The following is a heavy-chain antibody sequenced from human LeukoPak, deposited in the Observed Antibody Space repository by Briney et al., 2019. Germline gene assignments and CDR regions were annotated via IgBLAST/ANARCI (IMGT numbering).Heavy chain of an antibody. V-gene: IGHV1-18*01. D-gene: IGHD3-3*01. CDR1: GYTFTSYG. J-gene: IGHJ4*02. Sequence: ASVKVSCKASGYTFTSYGISWVRQAPGQGLEWMGWISAYNGNTNYAQKLQGRVTMTTDTSTSTAYMELRSLRSDDTAVYYCARDPEYDFWSRGSSFDYWGQGTLVTVSS. CDR3: ARDPEYDFWSRGSSFDY. CDR2: ISAYNGNT.